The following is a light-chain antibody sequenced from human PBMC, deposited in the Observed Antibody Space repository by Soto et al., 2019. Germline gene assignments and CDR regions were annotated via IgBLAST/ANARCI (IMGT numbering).Light chain of an antibody. J-gene: IGKJ5*01. Sequence: EIVMTQSAATLPMSTGERAPVSCRASRSVYSNLAWSQQKPGQSPRLLXXGASARATGVPARFSGSGSGTEFALTISRREPEDFAVYYCQLYGVNSPRITFGQGTRLEI. CDR3: QLYGVNSPRIT. V-gene: IGKV3-15*01. CDR1: RSVYSN. CDR2: GAS.